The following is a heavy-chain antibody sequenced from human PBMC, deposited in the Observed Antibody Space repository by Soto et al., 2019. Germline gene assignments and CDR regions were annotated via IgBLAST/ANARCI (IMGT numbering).Heavy chain of an antibody. CDR1: GGSISSYY. V-gene: IGHV4-4*07. Sequence: SETLSLTCTVSGGSISSYYWSWIRQPAGKGLEWIGRIYTSGSTNYNPSLKSRVTMSVDTSKNQFSLKLSSVTAADTAVYYCAREAPGYCSSTSCYTDDFVDTGFDYWGQGTLVTVSS. CDR2: IYTSGST. D-gene: IGHD2-2*02. J-gene: IGHJ4*02. CDR3: AREAPGYCSSTSCYTDDFVDTGFDY.